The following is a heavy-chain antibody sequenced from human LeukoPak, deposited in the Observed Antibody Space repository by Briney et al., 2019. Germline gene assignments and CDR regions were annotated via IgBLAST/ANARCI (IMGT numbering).Heavy chain of an antibody. CDR3: ARGNILDCSGGSCYGHYFDY. CDR2: IYYSGST. Sequence: SETLSLTCTVSGGSISSYYWSWIRQPPGKGLEWIGYIYYSGSTNYNPSLKSRVTISVDTSKNQFSLKLSSVTAADTAVYYCARGNILDCSGGSCYGHYFDYWGQGTLVTVSS. J-gene: IGHJ4*02. V-gene: IGHV4-59*01. CDR1: GGSISSYY. D-gene: IGHD2-15*01.